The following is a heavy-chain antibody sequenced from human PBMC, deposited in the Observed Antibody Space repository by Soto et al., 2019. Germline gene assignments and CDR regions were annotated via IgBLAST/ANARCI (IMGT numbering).Heavy chain of an antibody. CDR2: ISGGGGTM. CDR1: GFTFSRYT. D-gene: IGHD1-26*01. J-gene: IGHJ4*02. CDR3: ARDKSGTYSIDY. Sequence: EVQVVESGGGSVQPGGSLRLSCAASGFTFSRYTMNWVRQAPGKGLEWLSYISGGGGTMSYADSVKGRVTISRVTAKNSLYLQMDSLRAADTAVYYCARDKSGTYSIDYWGQGTLVTVSS. V-gene: IGHV3-48*04.